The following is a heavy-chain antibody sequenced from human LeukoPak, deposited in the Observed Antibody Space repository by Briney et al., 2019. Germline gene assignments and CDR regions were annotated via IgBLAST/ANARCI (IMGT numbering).Heavy chain of an antibody. D-gene: IGHD3-10*01. CDR3: ALVRRGVEDLDY. CDR1: GHTFTSYG. V-gene: IGHV1-18*01. J-gene: IGHJ4*02. CDR2: ISAYNGNT. Sequence: ASVKVSRKASGHTFTSYGISWVRQAPGQGLEWMGWISAYNGNTNYAQKLQGRVTMTTDTSTSTAYMELRSLRSDDTAVYYCALVRRGVEDLDYWGQGTLVTVSS.